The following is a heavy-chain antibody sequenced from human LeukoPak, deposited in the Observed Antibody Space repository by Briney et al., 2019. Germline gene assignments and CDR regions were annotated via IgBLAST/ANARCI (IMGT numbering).Heavy chain of an antibody. CDR1: GYTFTGHY. CDR3: ARDLSGPNPLDY. CDR2: INPNSGGT. V-gene: IGHV1-2*06. Sequence: ASVKVSCKGSGYTFTGHYMHWVRQAPGQGLEWMGRINPNSGGTNYAQKFQGRVTMTRDTSINTAYMELGSLTSDDTAVYCCARDLSGPNPLDYWGQGTLVTVSS. J-gene: IGHJ4*02.